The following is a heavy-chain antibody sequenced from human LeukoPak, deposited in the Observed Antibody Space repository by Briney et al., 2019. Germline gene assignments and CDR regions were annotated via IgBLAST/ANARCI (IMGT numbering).Heavy chain of an antibody. Sequence: ASVNVSCTASGYAFTSYHIHWMRQAPGQGLGWMGIIIPSSGSTTYAQQFQGRVTMTRDTSTSTVYMELSSLTSGDTAVYFCARSDYNDYRGLGFWGQGTLVTVSS. CDR1: GYAFTSYH. CDR3: ARSDYNDYRGLGF. CDR2: IIPSSGST. D-gene: IGHD4-11*01. V-gene: IGHV1-46*01. J-gene: IGHJ4*02.